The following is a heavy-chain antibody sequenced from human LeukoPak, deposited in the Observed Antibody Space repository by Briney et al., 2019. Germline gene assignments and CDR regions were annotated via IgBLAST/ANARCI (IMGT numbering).Heavy chain of an antibody. CDR3: AKESDILTGYYSFFDY. V-gene: IGHV3-23*01. CDR2: ISGSGGST. Sequence: PGGSLRLSCAASGFTFSSYAMSWVRQAPGKGLEWVSAISGSGGSTYYADSVKGRFTISRDNSKNTLYLQMNSLRAEDTAVYYCAKESDILTGYYSFFDYWGQGTLVTVSS. J-gene: IGHJ4*02. D-gene: IGHD3-9*01. CDR1: GFTFSSYA.